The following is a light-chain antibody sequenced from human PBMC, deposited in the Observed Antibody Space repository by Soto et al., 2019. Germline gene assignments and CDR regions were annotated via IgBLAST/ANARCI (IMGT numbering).Light chain of an antibody. J-gene: IGKJ4*01. Sequence: EMVMTQSPATLSVSPGERATLSCRASQSVSSNLARYQQKPGQAPRLLIYAASPRATGIPARFSGSGSGTEFALTISSLQSEDFALYYCQQYDKFPSLTFGGGTKVEIK. CDR1: QSVSSN. CDR3: QQYDKFPSLT. CDR2: AAS. V-gene: IGKV3-15*01.